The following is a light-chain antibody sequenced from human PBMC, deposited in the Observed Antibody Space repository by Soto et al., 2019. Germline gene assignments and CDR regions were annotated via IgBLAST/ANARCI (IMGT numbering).Light chain of an antibody. CDR3: QHTYSTPFT. CDR1: QSISSY. CDR2: AAS. Sequence: DIQMTQSPSSLSASVGDRVTITCRASQSISSYLDWYQQKPGKAPKLLIYAASSLQSGVPSRFSGSGSGTDFTLTISSLQPEDFGTYFCQHTYSTPFTFGPGTKVDIK. J-gene: IGKJ3*01. V-gene: IGKV1-39*01.